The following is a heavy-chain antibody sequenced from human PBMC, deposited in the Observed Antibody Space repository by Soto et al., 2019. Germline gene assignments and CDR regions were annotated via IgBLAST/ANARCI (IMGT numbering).Heavy chain of an antibody. CDR3: ARVKGSKWLRYAFDI. CDR2: ISSSSSYI. Sequence: GGSLRLSCAASGLPFSSYGRHWVRQTPGKGLEWVSSISSSSSYIYYADSVKGRFTISRDNAKNSLYLQMNSLRAEDTAVYYCARVKGSKWLRYAFDIWGQGTMVTVSS. D-gene: IGHD5-12*01. V-gene: IGHV3-21*01. J-gene: IGHJ3*02. CDR1: GLPFSSYG.